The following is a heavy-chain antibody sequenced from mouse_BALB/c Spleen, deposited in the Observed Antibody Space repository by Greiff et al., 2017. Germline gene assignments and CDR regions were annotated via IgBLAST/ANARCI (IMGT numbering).Heavy chain of an antibody. D-gene: IGHD2-4*01. Sequence: EVQGVESGGGLVQPGGSLKLSCAASGFTFSSYGMSWVRQTPDKRLELVATINSNGGSTYYPDSVKGRFTISRDNAKNTLYLQMSSLKSEDTAMYYCARDEMITTRAWFAYWGQGTLVTVSA. V-gene: IGHV5-6-3*01. CDR3: ARDEMITTRAWFAY. J-gene: IGHJ3*01. CDR2: INSNGGST. CDR1: GFTFSSYG.